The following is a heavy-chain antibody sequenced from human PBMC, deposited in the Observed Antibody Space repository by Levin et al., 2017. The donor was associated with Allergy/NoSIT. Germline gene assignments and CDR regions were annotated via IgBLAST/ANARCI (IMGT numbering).Heavy chain of an antibody. CDR2: IYRSGST. V-gene: IGHV4-30-4*01. CDR1: GGSIRSGDYY. J-gene: IGHJ6*03. CDR3: ARGTPGTYLYYFMDV. Sequence: SQTLSLPCNVSGGSIRSGDYYWSWIRQPPGKGLEWIGYIYRSGSTYYNPSLKSRVIMSLDASKNQFLLKVNSVTAADTAVYYCARGTPGTYLYYFMDVWGKGTTVTVSS. D-gene: IGHD3-10*01.